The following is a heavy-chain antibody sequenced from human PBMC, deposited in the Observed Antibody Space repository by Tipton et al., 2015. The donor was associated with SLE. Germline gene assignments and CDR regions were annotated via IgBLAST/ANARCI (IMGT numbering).Heavy chain of an antibody. D-gene: IGHD6-13*01. CDR1: GGSISSGSHW. Sequence: TLSLTCTVSGGSISSGSHWWGWIRQAPGKGPEWIGTIYYSGSTYYYPSLKSRITISVDTSKNQLSLNLNSVTASDTAVYYCARGGGDSSSCQDFDRCGQGTLVTVSS. CDR2: IYYSGST. V-gene: IGHV4-39*07. J-gene: IGHJ4*02. CDR3: ARGGGDSSSCQDFDR.